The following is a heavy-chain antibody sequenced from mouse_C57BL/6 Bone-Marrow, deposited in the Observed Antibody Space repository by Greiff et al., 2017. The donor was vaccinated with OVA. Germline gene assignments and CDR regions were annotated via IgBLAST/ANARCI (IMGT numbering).Heavy chain of an antibody. D-gene: IGHD1-1*01. CDR2: IYPRDGST. CDR1: GYTFTSYD. Sequence: QVQLQESGPELVKPGASVKLSCKASGYTFTSYDINWVKQRPGQGLEWIGWIYPRDGSTSYNEKFKGKATLTVDTSSSTAYMELHSLTSEDSAVYFCARSRYYGSSYFDYWGQGTTLTVSS. V-gene: IGHV1-85*01. CDR3: ARSRYYGSSYFDY. J-gene: IGHJ2*01.